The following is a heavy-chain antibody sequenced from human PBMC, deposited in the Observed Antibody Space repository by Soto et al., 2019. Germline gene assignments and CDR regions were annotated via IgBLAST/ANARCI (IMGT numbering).Heavy chain of an antibody. CDR2: VSAYSGNT. V-gene: IGHV1-18*01. D-gene: IGHD2-15*01. CDR1: GYTFTSYA. Sequence: ASVKVSCKTSGYTFTSYAVSWVRQAPGQGFEWLGWVSAYSGNTNYAQKFQGRVTMTTETSTTTAYMELRGLKSDDTAIYYCVRDVVVVAVPLFDYWGQGTLVTVSS. J-gene: IGHJ4*02. CDR3: VRDVVVVAVPLFDY.